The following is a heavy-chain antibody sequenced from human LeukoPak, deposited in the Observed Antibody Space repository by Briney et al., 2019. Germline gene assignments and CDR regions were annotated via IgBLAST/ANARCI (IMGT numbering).Heavy chain of an antibody. CDR3: ARVYSGRYYGNADY. J-gene: IGHJ4*02. D-gene: IGHD1-26*01. Sequence: GGSLRLSCVASGFTLSSYEMNWVRQAPGKGLEWVSYISSSGSTIYYADSVKGRFTVSRDNAKKSLYLQMNSLRAEDTAVYYCARVYSGRYYGNADYWGQGTLVTVSS. CDR2: ISSSGSTI. CDR1: GFTLSSYE. V-gene: IGHV3-48*03.